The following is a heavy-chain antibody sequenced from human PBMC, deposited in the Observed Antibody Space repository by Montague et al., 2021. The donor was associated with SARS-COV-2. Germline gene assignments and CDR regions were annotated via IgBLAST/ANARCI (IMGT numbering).Heavy chain of an antibody. J-gene: IGHJ6*02. CDR2: IFHSGTI. CDR3: ATLSRRTAAGTRDYFGLDV. CDR1: GDSISTSTW. V-gene: IGHV4-4*02. D-gene: IGHD6-13*01. Sequence: SETLSPTCRVSGDSISTSTWWTWVRQTPGKGLEWIGEIFHSGTIXYNPSLESRVSISVDKSNNQFSLRLSSLIAADTAVYYCATLSRRTAAGTRDYFGLDVWGQGTTVVVSS.